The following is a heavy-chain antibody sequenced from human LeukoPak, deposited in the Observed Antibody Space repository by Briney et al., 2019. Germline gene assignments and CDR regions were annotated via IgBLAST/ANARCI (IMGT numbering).Heavy chain of an antibody. D-gene: IGHD4-17*01. J-gene: IGHJ6*03. Sequence: GGSLRLSCAAPGITFSNYNMNWVRQAPGKGLEWISSITSSSSYTFYADSVKGRFTISRDNSKNTLYLQMNSLRAEDTAVYYCARGDYGNYYYMDVWGKGTTVTVSS. V-gene: IGHV3-21*01. CDR1: GITFSNYN. CDR2: ITSSSSYT. CDR3: ARGDYGNYYYMDV.